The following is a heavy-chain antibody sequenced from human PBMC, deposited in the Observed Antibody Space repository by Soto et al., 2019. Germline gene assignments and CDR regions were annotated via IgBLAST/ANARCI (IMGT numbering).Heavy chain of an antibody. D-gene: IGHD2-8*01. V-gene: IGHV4-34*01. CDR1: GGSFSCYY. J-gene: IGHJ6*02. CDR2: INHSGST. CDR3: ARAGIVLMVYAQGGMDV. Sequence: SETLSLTCAVYGGSFSCYYGSWIRQPPGKGLEWIGEINHSGSTNYNPSLKSRVTISVDTSKNQFSLKLSSVTAADTAVYYCARAGIVLMVYAQGGMDVWGQGTTVTVSS.